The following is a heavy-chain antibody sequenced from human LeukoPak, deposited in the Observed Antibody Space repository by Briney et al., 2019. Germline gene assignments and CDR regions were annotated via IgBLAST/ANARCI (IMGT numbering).Heavy chain of an antibody. J-gene: IGHJ4*02. CDR2: ITDSGDAT. Sequence: GGSLRLSCAASGFDFNNYAMTWVRQAPGKGLEWVSGITDSGDATAYADSVKGRFTISRDSSKNTVYLQMKSLRAEDTAVFYCARSDGGGSFAYWGQGTLVTVSS. CDR3: ARSDGGGSFAY. D-gene: IGHD4-23*01. CDR1: GFDFNNYA. V-gene: IGHV3-23*01.